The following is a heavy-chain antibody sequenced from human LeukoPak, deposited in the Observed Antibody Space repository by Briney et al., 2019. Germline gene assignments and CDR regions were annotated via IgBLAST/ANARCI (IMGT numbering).Heavy chain of an antibody. CDR2: IYCSGST. J-gene: IGHJ4*02. CDR1: GGSISSYY. Sequence: SETLSLTCTVSGGSISSYYWSWIRQPPGKGLEWIGYIYCSGSTNYNPSLKSRVTISVDTSKNQFSLKLSSVTAADTAVYYCARHKKYYFDYWGQGTLVTVSS. V-gene: IGHV4-59*08. CDR3: ARHKKYYFDY.